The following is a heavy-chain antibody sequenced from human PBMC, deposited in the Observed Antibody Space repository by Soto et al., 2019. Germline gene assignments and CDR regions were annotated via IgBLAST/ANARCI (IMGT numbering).Heavy chain of an antibody. Sequence: SETLSLTCAVYGGSFSGYYWSWIRQPPGKGLEWIGEINHSGSTNYNPSLKSRVTISVDTSKNQFSLKLSSVTAADTAVYYCARGPPRLAARRYFDYWGQGTLVTVSS. CDR3: ARGPPRLAARRYFDY. V-gene: IGHV4-34*01. CDR1: GGSFSGYY. D-gene: IGHD6-6*01. J-gene: IGHJ4*02. CDR2: INHSGST.